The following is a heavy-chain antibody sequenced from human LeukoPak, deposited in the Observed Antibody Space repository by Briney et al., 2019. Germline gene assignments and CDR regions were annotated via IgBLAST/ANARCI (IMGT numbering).Heavy chain of an antibody. Sequence: KPGRSLRLSCAASGFTFSTYSMNWVRQAPGKGLEWVSSISSSSSYIYYADSVKGRFTISRDNAKNSLYLQMNSLRAEDTAVYYCARGDTAMVTLKIYYFDYWGQGTLVTVSS. J-gene: IGHJ4*02. V-gene: IGHV3-21*01. CDR2: ISSSSSYI. D-gene: IGHD5-18*01. CDR1: GFTFSTYS. CDR3: ARGDTAMVTLKIYYFDY.